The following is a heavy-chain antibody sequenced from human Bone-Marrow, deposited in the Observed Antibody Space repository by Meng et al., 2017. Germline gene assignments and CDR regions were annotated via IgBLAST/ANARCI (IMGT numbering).Heavy chain of an antibody. V-gene: IGHV3-74*01. J-gene: IGHJ6*01. CDR1: GFTFSSYW. CDR2: INSDGSST. Sequence: GESLKISCAASGFTFSSYWMHWVRQAPGKGLVWVSRINSDGSSTSYADSVKGRFTISRDNAKNTLYLQMNSLRAEDTAVYYCARGGSSWYFYLETSYGMDVWGQGTTVTGSS. CDR3: ARGGSSWYFYLETSYGMDV. D-gene: IGHD6-13*01.